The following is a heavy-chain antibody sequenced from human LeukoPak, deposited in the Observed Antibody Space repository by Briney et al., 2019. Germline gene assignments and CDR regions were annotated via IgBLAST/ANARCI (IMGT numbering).Heavy chain of an antibody. CDR3: ARGRGYSGYDYGVDY. D-gene: IGHD5-12*01. CDR2: IYYSGST. V-gene: IGHV4-31*03. J-gene: IGHJ4*02. CDR1: GGSISSGGYY. Sequence: SETLSLNCTVSGGSISSGGYYWSWIRQHPGKGLEWIGYIYYSGSTYYNPSLKSRVTISVDTSKNQFSLKLSSVTAADTAVYYCARGRGYSGYDYGVDYWGQGTLVTVSS.